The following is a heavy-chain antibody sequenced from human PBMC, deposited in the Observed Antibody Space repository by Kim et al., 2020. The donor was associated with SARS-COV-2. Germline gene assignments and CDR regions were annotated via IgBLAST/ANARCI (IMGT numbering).Heavy chain of an antibody. CDR1: GFTFSSYA. J-gene: IGHJ3*02. D-gene: IGHD3-22*01. CDR2: ISGSGGST. CDR3: AKVGYYDSSGYYFHRAFDI. V-gene: IGHV3-23*01. Sequence: GGSLRLSCAASGFTFSSYAMSWVRQAPGKGLEWVSAISGSGGSTYYADSVKGRFTISRDNSKNTLYPQMNSLRAEDTAVYYCAKVGYYDSSGYYFHRAFDIWGQGTMVTVSS.